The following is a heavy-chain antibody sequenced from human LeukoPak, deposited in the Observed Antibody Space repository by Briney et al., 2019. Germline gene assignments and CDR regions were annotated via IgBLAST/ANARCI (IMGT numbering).Heavy chain of an antibody. CDR3: AKVGYSSTENWFDP. J-gene: IGHJ5*02. CDR1: GFTFSSYA. D-gene: IGHD6-13*01. V-gene: IGHV3-23*01. CDR2: ISGSGGST. Sequence: GGSLRLSCAASGFTFSSYAMSWVRQAPGKGLEWVSAISGSGGSTYYADSVKGRFTISRDNSKNTLYLQMNSLRAEDTALYYCAKVGYSSTENWFDPWGQGTLVTVSS.